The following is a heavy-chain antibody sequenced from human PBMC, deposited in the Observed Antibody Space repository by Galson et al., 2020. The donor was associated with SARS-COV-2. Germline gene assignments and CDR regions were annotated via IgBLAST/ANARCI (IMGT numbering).Heavy chain of an antibody. J-gene: IGHJ4*02. V-gene: IGHV3-21*01. Sequence: GESLEISCAASDITFSSYSMNWVRQAPGKGLGWGASITSSSSYIYDANSVKGRFTISRDNAKTSLYLQMNSLRAEDTAVYYCARTHLWFGETTLDYWGQGTLVTVSS. CDR3: ARTHLWFGETTLDY. CDR2: ITSSSSYI. D-gene: IGHD3-10*01. CDR1: DITFSSYS.